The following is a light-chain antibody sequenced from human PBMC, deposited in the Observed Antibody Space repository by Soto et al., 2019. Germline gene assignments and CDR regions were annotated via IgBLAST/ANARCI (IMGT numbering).Light chain of an antibody. CDR3: QQYGTSEII. J-gene: IGKJ5*01. CDR2: AVS. Sequence: EILLPQSPGTLSLSPGQRATLSCRTRETVSEDQLAWYQQKPGQAPRLVIFAVSIRAPGIPDRFSASGSGTDFTLTISRLEPEDFAVFFCQQYGTSEIIFGQGTRLEIK. CDR1: ETVSEDQ. V-gene: IGKV3-20*01.